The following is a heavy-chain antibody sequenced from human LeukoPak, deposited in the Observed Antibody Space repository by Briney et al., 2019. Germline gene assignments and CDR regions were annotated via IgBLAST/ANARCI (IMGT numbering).Heavy chain of an antibody. CDR1: GFAFSSYA. J-gene: IGHJ4*02. CDR3: AKSNGIAVAGDDYFDY. D-gene: IGHD6-19*01. Sequence: PGGSLRLSCAASGFAFSSYAMSWVRQAPGKGLEWVSAISGSGGSTYYADSVKGRFTISRDNSKNTLYLQMNSLRAEDTAVYYCAKSNGIAVAGDDYFDYWGQGTLVTVPS. CDR2: ISGSGGST. V-gene: IGHV3-23*01.